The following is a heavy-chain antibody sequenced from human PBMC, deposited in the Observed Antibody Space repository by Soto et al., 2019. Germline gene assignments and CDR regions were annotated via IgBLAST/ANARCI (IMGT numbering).Heavy chain of an antibody. Sequence: QVQLVESGGGVVQPGRSLRLSCAASGFTFSSYGMHWVRQAPGKGLEWVAVIWYDGSNKYYADSVKGRFTISRDNSKNTLYLQMNSLRAEDTAVYYCARDRDYGGNAFGWAPDYWGQGTLVTVSS. CDR3: ARDRDYGGNAFGWAPDY. CDR1: GFTFSSYG. V-gene: IGHV3-33*01. J-gene: IGHJ4*02. CDR2: IWYDGSNK. D-gene: IGHD4-17*01.